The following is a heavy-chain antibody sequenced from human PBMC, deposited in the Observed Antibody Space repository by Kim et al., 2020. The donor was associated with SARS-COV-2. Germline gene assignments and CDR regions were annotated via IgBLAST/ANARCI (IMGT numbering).Heavy chain of an antibody. D-gene: IGHD6-13*01. J-gene: IGHJ5*02. CDR2: TYYRSKWYN. Sequence: SQTLSLTCAISGDRVSSNSAAWNWIRQSPSRGLGWLGRTYYRSKWYNDYAVSVKRRITINPNTSKNQVSLQLNSVTPEDTAVYYCVRDFSSSWYYELDAWGQGTPVTVSS. V-gene: IGHV6-1*01. CDR1: GDRVSSNSAA. CDR3: VRDFSSSWYYELDA.